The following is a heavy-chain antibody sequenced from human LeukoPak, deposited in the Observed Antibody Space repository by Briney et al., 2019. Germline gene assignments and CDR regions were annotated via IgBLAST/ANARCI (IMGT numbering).Heavy chain of an antibody. CDR2: INPTGGST. J-gene: IGHJ3*02. V-gene: IGHV1-46*01. CDR1: GYTFTSYY. CDR3: ARDTYDILTGYYKWAFDI. D-gene: IGHD3-9*01. Sequence: ASVKVSCKASGYTFTSYYLHWVRQAPGQGLEWMGIINPTGGSTSYAQKFQDRVTMTRDTSTSTVYLELSSLRSEDTAMYYCARDTYDILTGYYKWAFDIWGQGTIVTVSS.